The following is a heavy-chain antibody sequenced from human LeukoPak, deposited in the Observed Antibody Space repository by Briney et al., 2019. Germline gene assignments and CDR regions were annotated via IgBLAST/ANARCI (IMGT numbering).Heavy chain of an antibody. CDR2: INHNGNVN. D-gene: IGHD3-3*01. CDR1: GFTFSSYW. V-gene: IGHV3-7*03. Sequence: GGSLRLSCAASGFTFSSYWMNWARQAPGKGLEWVASINHNGNVNYYVDSVKGRFTISRDNAKNSLYLQMNSLRAEDTALYYCAKDMTYDFWSGYFGSWGQGTLVTVSS. CDR3: AKDMTYDFWSGYFGS. J-gene: IGHJ4*02.